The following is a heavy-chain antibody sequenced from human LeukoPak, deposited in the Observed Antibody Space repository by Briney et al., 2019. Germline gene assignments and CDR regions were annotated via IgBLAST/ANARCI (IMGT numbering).Heavy chain of an antibody. J-gene: IGHJ6*03. V-gene: IGHV4-59*01. CDR1: GGSISSYY. D-gene: IGHD2-2*01. Sequence: SETLSLTCTVSGGSISSYYWSWIRQPPGKGLECIGYIYYSGSPNYNPSLKSRVTISVDTSKNQFSLKLSSVTATETAVYYCARDLCPEYYYYMDVWGKGTTVTVSS. CDR3: ARDLCPEYYYYMDV. CDR2: IYYSGSP.